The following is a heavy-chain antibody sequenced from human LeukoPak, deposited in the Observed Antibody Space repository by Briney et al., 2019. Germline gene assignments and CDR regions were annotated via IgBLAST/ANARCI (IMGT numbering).Heavy chain of an antibody. CDR1: GFTFSSYA. Sequence: TGGSLRLSCAASGFTFSSYAMSWVRQAPGKGLEWVSGISGSDGSTSYADSVKGRFTISRDNAKNTLYLQMNSLRAEDTAVYYCARAAGQWELLGTQATNWFDPWGQGTLVTVSS. J-gene: IGHJ5*02. CDR2: ISGSDGST. V-gene: IGHV3-23*01. CDR3: ARAAGQWELLGTQATNWFDP. D-gene: IGHD1-26*01.